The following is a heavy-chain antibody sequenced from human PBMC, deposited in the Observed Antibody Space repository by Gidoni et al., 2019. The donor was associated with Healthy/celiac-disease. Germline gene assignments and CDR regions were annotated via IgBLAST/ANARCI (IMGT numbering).Heavy chain of an antibody. CDR1: GGSISSYY. D-gene: IGHD3-10*01. CDR2: IYYSGST. CDR3: AGGFGELTPVDAFDI. V-gene: IGHV4-59*12. J-gene: IGHJ3*02. Sequence: QVQLQESGPGLVKPSETLSLTCTVSGGSISSYYWSWIRQPPGKGLEWIGYIYYSGSTNYNPSLKSRVTISVDTSKNQFSLKLSSVTAADTAVYYCAGGFGELTPVDAFDIWGQGTMVTVSS.